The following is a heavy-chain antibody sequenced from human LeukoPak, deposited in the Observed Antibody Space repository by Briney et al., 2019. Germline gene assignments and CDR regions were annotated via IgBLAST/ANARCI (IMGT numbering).Heavy chain of an antibody. CDR3: ARSPGQNALDI. V-gene: IGHV4-39*01. J-gene: IGHJ3*02. CDR1: GGSISSSSYY. CDR2: IYYSGST. Sequence: SETLSLTCTVSGGSISSSSYYWGWIRQPPGKGLEWIGSIYYSGSTYYNPSLKSRVTISVDTSKNQFSLKLSSVTAADTAVYYCARSPGQNALDIWGQGTMVTVSS.